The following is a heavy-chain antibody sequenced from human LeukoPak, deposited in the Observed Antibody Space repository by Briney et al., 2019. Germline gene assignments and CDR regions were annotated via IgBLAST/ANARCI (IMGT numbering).Heavy chain of an antibody. J-gene: IGHJ4*02. V-gene: IGHV3-13*01. Sequence: GGSLRLSCAASGFTFSSYDMHWVRQATGKGLEWVSAIGTAGDTYYPGSVKGRFTISRENAKNSLYLQMNSLRAGDTAGYYCARGSVGGVGYYFDYWGQGTLVTVSS. CDR2: IGTAGDT. CDR3: ARGSVGGVGYYFDY. CDR1: GFTFSSYD. D-gene: IGHD3-10*01.